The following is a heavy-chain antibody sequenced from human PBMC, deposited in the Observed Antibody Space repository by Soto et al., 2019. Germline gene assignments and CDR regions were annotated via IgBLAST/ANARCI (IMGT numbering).Heavy chain of an antibody. CDR3: ASQTANFYGSGSYYLPFDY. D-gene: IGHD3-10*01. Sequence: ASETLSLTCTVSGGSISSYYWSWIRQPPGKGLEWIGNIYYSGSTNYNPSLKSRVTISVDTSKNQFSLKLSSVTAADTAVYYCASQTANFYGSGSYYLPFDYWGQGTLVTVSS. V-gene: IGHV4-59*01. J-gene: IGHJ4*02. CDR1: GGSISSYY. CDR2: IYYSGST.